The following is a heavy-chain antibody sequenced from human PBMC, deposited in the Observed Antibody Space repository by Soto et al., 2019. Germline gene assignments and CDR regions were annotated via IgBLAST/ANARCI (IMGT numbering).Heavy chain of an antibody. Sequence: DVQLVESGGGLVKPGGSLRLSCVASGPTFSTYGMNWIRQTPGKGLEWVSSITSSGSYIHYADSVQGRFTVSRDNAKNSMYLQMNSLRVEDTAVYFCARDKSAGSSTSNWGQGTLVTVSS. D-gene: IGHD2-2*01. V-gene: IGHV3-21*01. CDR2: ITSSGSYI. CDR3: ARDKSAGSSTSN. CDR1: GPTFSTYG. J-gene: IGHJ4*02.